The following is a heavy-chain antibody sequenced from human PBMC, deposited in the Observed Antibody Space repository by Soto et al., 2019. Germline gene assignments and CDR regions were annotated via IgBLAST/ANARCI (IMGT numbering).Heavy chain of an antibody. CDR3: GRDPSPVDS. CDR2: LYSGGST. V-gene: IGHV3-66*01. CDR1: GFSVSNNY. Sequence: GGSLRLSCAVSGFSVSNNYMSWVRQAPGEGLEWVSVLYSGGSTYYADSVRGRFTISRDNSKNTLYLQMDSLRVEDTAVYYCGRDPSPVDSWGQGTLVTVSS. J-gene: IGHJ4*02.